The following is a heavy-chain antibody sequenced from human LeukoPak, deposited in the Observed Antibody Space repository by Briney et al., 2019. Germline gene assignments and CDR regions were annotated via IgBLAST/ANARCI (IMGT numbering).Heavy chain of an antibody. CDR1: GYTFTGYY. D-gene: IGHD3-22*01. CDR3: ARPLYYDSTGYHQYYFDH. J-gene: IGHJ4*02. V-gene: IGHV1-2*06. CDR2: INPNSGGT. Sequence: ASVKVSCKASGYTFTGYYMHWVRQAPGQGLEWMGRINPNSGGTNYAQKFQGRVTMTRDTSISTAYMELSRLRSDDTAVYYCARPLYYDSTGYHQYYFDHWGQGTLVTVSS.